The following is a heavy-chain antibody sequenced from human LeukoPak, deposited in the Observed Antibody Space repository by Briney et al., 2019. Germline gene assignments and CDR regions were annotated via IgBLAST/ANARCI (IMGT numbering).Heavy chain of an antibody. CDR3: ARSPYYYFWSGYGGYYYMDV. J-gene: IGHJ6*03. CDR1: GGSISSYY. Sequence: KTSETLSLTCTVSGGSISSYYWSWIRQPPGKGLEWIGYIYYSGSTNYNPSLKSRVTISVDTSKNQFSLKLSSVTAADTAVYYCARSPYYYFWSGYGGYYYMDVWGKGTTVTVSS. V-gene: IGHV4-59*01. CDR2: IYYSGST. D-gene: IGHD3-3*01.